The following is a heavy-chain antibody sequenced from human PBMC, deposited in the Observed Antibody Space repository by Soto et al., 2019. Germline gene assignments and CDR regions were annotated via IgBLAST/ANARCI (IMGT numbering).Heavy chain of an antibody. CDR1: GGSISSYY. Sequence: PSETLSLTCTVSGGSISSYYWSWIRQPPGKGLEWIGYIYYSGSTNYNPSLKSRVTISVDTSKNQFSLKLSSVTAADTAVYYCARAERDVYYFDYWGQGXLVTVSS. CDR3: ARAERDVYYFDY. J-gene: IGHJ4*02. CDR2: IYYSGST. D-gene: IGHD2-8*01. V-gene: IGHV4-59*01.